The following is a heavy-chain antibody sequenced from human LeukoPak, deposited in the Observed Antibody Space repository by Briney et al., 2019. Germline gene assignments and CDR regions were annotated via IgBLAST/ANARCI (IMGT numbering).Heavy chain of an antibody. CDR2: INTGNGNT. V-gene: IGHV1-3*04. J-gene: IGHJ4*02. CDR1: GYTFTTYT. Sequence: ASVKVSCKASGYTFTTYTMHWVRQAPGQRLEWMGWINTGNGNTEYSQRFQGRVTITRDTSATTAYMELSSLTSEDTAVNYCARDLYGDYDIGYWGQGTLVTVSS. CDR3: ARDLYGDYDIGY. D-gene: IGHD4-17*01.